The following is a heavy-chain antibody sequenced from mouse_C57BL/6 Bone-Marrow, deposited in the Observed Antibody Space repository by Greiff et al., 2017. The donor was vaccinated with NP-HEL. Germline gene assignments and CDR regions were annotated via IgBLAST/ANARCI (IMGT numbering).Heavy chain of an antibody. CDR1: GYSITSDY. CDR2: ISYSGST. D-gene: IGHD1-1*01. Sequence: EVQLQESGPGLAKPSQTLSLTCSVTGYSITSDYWNWIRKFPGNKLEYMGYISYSGSTYYNPSLKSRISITRDTSKNQYYLQLNSVTTEDTATYYCARSYYYGSSPLYAMDYWGQGTSVTVSS. CDR3: ARSYYYGSSPLYAMDY. J-gene: IGHJ4*01. V-gene: IGHV3-8*01.